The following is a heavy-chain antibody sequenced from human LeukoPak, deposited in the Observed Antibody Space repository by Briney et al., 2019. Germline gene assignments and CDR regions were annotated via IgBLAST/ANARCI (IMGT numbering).Heavy chain of an antibody. CDR3: ARAVHGGLDY. J-gene: IGHJ4*02. CDR1: GYTLTELS. Sequence: GASVKVSCKVSGYTLTELSMHWVRQAPGQGLEWMGRINPNSGGTNYAQKFQGRVTMTRDTSISTAYMELSRLRSDDTAVYYCARAVHGGLDYWGQGTLVTVSS. D-gene: IGHD1-1*01. V-gene: IGHV1-2*06. CDR2: INPNSGGT.